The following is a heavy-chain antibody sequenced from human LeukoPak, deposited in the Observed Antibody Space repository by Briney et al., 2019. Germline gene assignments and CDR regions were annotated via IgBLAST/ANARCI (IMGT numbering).Heavy chain of an antibody. CDR2: INHSGST. CDR1: GGSFSGYY. V-gene: IGHV4-34*01. J-gene: IGHJ3*02. Sequence: PSETLSLTCAVYGGSFSGYYWSWIRQPPGKGLEWIGEINHSGSTNYNPSLKSRVTISVDTSKNQFSLKLSSVTAAGTAVYYCARGPLTMIVVVITKRRGFDIWGQGTMVTVSS. CDR3: ARGPLTMIVVVITKRRGFDI. D-gene: IGHD3-22*01.